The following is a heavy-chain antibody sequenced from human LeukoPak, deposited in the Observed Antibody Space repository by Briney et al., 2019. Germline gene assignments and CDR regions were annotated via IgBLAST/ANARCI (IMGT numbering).Heavy chain of an antibody. V-gene: IGHV1-2*06. D-gene: IGHD3-10*01. Sequence: GASVKVSCKASAYTFTGYYLHWVRQAPGQGLEWMGRFNPNSGGTEYEQKFQGRVTMTRDTSISTAYMELSSLRSDDTAVYYCARERTYYYFDLWGRGTLVTVSS. CDR2: FNPNSGGT. J-gene: IGHJ2*01. CDR1: AYTFTGYY. CDR3: ARERTYYYFDL.